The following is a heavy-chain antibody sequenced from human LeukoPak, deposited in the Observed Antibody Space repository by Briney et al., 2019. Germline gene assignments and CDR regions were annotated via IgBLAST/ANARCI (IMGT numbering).Heavy chain of an antibody. Sequence: SETLSLTCTVSGGSISSSSYYWGWIRQPPGKGLEWIGSIYYSGSTYYNPSLKSRVTISVDTSKNQFSLKLSSVTAADTAVYYCARGYYYDSSWLFDYWGQGTLVTVSS. J-gene: IGHJ4*02. CDR1: GGSISSSSYY. V-gene: IGHV4-39*07. CDR2: IYYSGST. CDR3: ARGYYYDSSWLFDY. D-gene: IGHD3-22*01.